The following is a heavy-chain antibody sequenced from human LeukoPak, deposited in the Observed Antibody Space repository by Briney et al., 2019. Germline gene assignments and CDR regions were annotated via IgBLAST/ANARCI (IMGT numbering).Heavy chain of an antibody. CDR1: GYTFPSHK. CDR3: AKDGGTYSTDY. CDR2: INPSDGSA. Sequence: ASVKVSCKAFGYTFPSHKIHWVRQAPGQGLEWMGIINPSDGSARYAQPFQGRVSLTRDTSTSTLYMELSSLRSEDMAVYYCAKDGGTYSTDYWGQGTLVTVSS. J-gene: IGHJ4*02. D-gene: IGHD1-26*01. V-gene: IGHV1-46*01.